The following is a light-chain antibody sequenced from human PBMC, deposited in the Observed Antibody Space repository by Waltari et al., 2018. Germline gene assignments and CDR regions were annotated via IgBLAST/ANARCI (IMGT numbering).Light chain of an antibody. CDR2: EVN. Sequence: QSALTQPASVSGTPGQSITISCPGTTRDVGNYDLVSWYQQHPGKAPKLLICEVNKRPSGVSSRFSGSKSGNTASLTISGLQAEDEADYYCCSYAGRGTYVFGSGTKVTVL. J-gene: IGLJ1*01. CDR3: CSYAGRGTYV. CDR1: TRDVGNYDL. V-gene: IGLV2-23*02.